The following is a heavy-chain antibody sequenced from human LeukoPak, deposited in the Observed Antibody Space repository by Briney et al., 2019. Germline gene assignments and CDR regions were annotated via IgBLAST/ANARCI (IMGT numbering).Heavy chain of an antibody. J-gene: IGHJ6*02. CDR1: GGSFSGYY. D-gene: IGHD3-22*01. Sequence: SETLSLTCAVYGGSFSGYYWSWIRQPPGKGLEWIGEINHSGSTNYNPSLKSRVTISVDTSKNQFSLKLSSVTAADTAVYYCARGPNYYDSSGPPGYYGMDVCGQGTTVTVSS. CDR2: INHSGST. V-gene: IGHV4-34*01. CDR3: ARGPNYYDSSGPPGYYGMDV.